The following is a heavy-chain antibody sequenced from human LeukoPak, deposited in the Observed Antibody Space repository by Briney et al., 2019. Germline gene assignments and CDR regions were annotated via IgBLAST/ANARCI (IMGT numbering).Heavy chain of an antibody. V-gene: IGHV3-23*01. D-gene: IGHD6-19*01. J-gene: IGHJ4*02. CDR3: AKVYSSVWTHIGHFDY. CDR2: ISSSGGST. CDR1: GFTLSHYA. Sequence: GGSLTLSCAASGFTLSHYAMSWVRQAPGKGLEWVSGISSSGGSTFYTDSVKGRLTISRDNSKNTLYLQMNSLRAEDTAVYYCAKVYSSVWTHIGHFDYWGQGTLVTVSS.